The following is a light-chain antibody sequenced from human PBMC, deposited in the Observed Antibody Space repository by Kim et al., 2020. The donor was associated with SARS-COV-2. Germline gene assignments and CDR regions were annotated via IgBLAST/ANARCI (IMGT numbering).Light chain of an antibody. Sequence: APGKPAMITGGGNNIGSKRVHWYQQKPGQAPVLVIYYDSDRPSGIPERFSGSNSGNTATLTISRVEAGDEADYYCQVWDSSSDHVVFGGGTQLTVL. CDR3: QVWDSSSDHVV. CDR2: YDS. V-gene: IGLV3-21*04. CDR1: NIGSKR. J-gene: IGLJ2*01.